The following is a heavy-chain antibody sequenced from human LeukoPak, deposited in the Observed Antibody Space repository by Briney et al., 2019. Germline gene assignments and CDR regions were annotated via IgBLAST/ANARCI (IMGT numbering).Heavy chain of an antibody. CDR3: ARDRGGIAVAGNYFDY. D-gene: IGHD6-19*01. J-gene: IGHJ4*02. V-gene: IGHV3-21*01. CDR1: GFTFSSYS. Sequence: PGGSLRLSCAASGFTFSSYSMNWVRQAPGKGLEWVSSISSSSSYIYYADSVKGRFTISRDNAKNSLYLQMNSLRAEDTAVYYCARDRGGIAVAGNYFDYWGQGTLVTVSS. CDR2: ISSSSSYI.